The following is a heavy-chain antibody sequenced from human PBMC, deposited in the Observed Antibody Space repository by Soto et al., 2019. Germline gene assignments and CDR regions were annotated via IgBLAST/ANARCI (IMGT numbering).Heavy chain of an antibody. D-gene: IGHD6-19*01. CDR2: ISGSGGST. V-gene: IGHV3-23*01. CDR3: ARRSSGWYFDY. CDR1: GFTFSSYA. Sequence: EVQVLESGGGLVQPGGSLRLSCAASGFTFSSYAMNWVRQAPGKGLEWVSVISGSGGSTYYADSVKGRFTISRDNSKNTLYLQMNSLGAADTAVYCCARRSSGWYFDYWGQGTLVTVSS. J-gene: IGHJ4*02.